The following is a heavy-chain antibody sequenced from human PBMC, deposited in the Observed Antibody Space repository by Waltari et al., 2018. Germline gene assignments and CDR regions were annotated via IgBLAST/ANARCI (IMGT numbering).Heavy chain of an antibody. V-gene: IGHV4-34*02. CDR3: VRLEDCSGPGGNCYSRDPFATDV. Sequence: QVQLQQWGAGLLQPSETLSLTCAVYGGSCSGYYWGSVRQPPGKGLGWIGVINHAGNRNHNPSRRSRVTMLVDTSKSQFSLKLHSVTAADTAVYFCVRLEDCSGPGGNCYSRDPFATDVWGQGTTVTVSS. D-gene: IGHD2-15*01. CDR2: INHAGNR. CDR1: GGSCSGYY. J-gene: IGHJ6*02.